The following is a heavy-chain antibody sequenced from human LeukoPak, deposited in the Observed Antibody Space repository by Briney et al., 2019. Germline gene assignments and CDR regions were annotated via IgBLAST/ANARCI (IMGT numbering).Heavy chain of an antibody. CDR2: FYYSGST. Sequence: SETLSLTCTVSGGSISSSSWSWIRQPPGKGLEWIGYFYYSGSTNYNPSLRSRVTISVDTSKSQFSLKLGSMTAAGTAMYYCARGKNYFDPWGQGTLVTVSS. CDR1: GGSISSSS. CDR3: ARGKNYFDP. D-gene: IGHD1-7*01. V-gene: IGHV4-59*01. J-gene: IGHJ5*02.